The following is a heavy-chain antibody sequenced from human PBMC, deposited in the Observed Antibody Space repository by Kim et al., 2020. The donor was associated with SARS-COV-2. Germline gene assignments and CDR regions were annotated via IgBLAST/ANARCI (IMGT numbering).Heavy chain of an antibody. J-gene: IGHJ4*02. CDR3: TRYWSGLDY. Sequence: GNNAYHPALRSRVTISMDTSKNPFCLKLNSVTAADTAIYYCTRYWSGLDYWGQGSLVSVSS. V-gene: IGHV4-59*01. CDR2: GNN. D-gene: IGHD3-3*01.